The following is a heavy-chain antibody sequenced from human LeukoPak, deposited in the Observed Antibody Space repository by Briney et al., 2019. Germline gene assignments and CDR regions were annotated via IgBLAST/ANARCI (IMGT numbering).Heavy chain of an antibody. CDR3: ANDKRGQWLPHDAFDI. CDR1: GFTFSSYA. Sequence: GGSLRLSCAASGFTFSSYAMIWVRQAPGKGLEWGSAISGSGGSTYYADSVKGRFTISRDNSKNPLYLQMNSLRAEDTAVYYCANDKRGQWLPHDAFDIWGQGTMVTVSS. CDR2: ISGSGGST. V-gene: IGHV3-23*01. D-gene: IGHD6-19*01. J-gene: IGHJ3*02.